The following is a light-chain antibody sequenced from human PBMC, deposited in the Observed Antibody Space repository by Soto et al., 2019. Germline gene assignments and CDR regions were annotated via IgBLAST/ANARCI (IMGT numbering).Light chain of an antibody. CDR2: DAS. J-gene: IGKJ2*01. V-gene: IGKV1-33*01. CDR3: QQYDNLRPT. Sequence: DIQMTQSPSSLSASVGDRVTITCQASQDISNYLNWYQQKPGKAPKLLIYDASNLETGVPSRFSGSGSGTDFTFTISSLQPEDIATYYRQQYDNLRPTFGQGTKLEIK. CDR1: QDISNY.